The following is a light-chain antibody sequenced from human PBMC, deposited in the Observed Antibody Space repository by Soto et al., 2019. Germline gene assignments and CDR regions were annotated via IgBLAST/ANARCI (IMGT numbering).Light chain of an antibody. CDR1: QSVSSN. J-gene: IGKJ4*01. CDR3: QEYDNLSLA. V-gene: IGKV3-15*01. Sequence: EIVMTQSPATLSVSPGERATLSCRASQSVSSNLAWYQQTPGQAPRLLIYDASTLETGVPSRFSGSGSGTESTFTISSLQPEDIATYYCQEYDNLSLALGGGTKVDIK. CDR2: DAS.